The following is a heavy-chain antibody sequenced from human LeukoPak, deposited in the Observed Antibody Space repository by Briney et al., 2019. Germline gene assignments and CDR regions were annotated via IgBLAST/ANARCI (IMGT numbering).Heavy chain of an antibody. CDR3: ARGDHYYGSGSYYYYYIDY. V-gene: IGHV4-34*01. D-gene: IGHD3-10*01. CDR1: GGSFSGYY. CDR2: INHSGST. J-gene: IGHJ4*02. Sequence: SETLSLTCAVYGGSFSGYYWSWIRQPPVKGLEWIGEINHSGSTNYNPSLKSRVTISVDTSKNQFSLKLSSVTAADTAVYYCARGDHYYGSGSYYYYYIDYWGQGTLVTVSS.